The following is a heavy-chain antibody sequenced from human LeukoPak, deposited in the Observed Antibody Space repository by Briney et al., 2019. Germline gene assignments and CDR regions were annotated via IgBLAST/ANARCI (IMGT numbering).Heavy chain of an antibody. J-gene: IGHJ4*02. V-gene: IGHV4-30-2*01. CDR1: GGSISSGGYS. D-gene: IGHD3-9*01. CDR2: IYHSGST. CDR3: ATSGDILTGYYRD. Sequence: SETLSLTCAVSGGSISSGGYSWSWIRQPPGKGLEWIGYIYHSGSTYYNPSLKSRVTISVDRSKNQFSLKLSSVTAADTAVYYCATSGDILTGYYRDWGQGTLVTVSS.